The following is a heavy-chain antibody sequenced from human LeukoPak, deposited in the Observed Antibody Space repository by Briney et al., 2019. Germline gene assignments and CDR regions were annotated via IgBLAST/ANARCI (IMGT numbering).Heavy chain of an antibody. CDR1: GYTFTSYD. Sequence: ASVKVSCKASGYTFTSYDINWVRQATGQGLEWMGWINPNSGGTNYAQKFQGRVTMTRDTSISTAYMELSRLRSDDTAVYYCASEFGGVIIPFYWGQGTLVTVSS. V-gene: IGHV1-2*02. CDR2: INPNSGGT. CDR3: ASEFGGVIIPFY. J-gene: IGHJ4*02. D-gene: IGHD3-16*02.